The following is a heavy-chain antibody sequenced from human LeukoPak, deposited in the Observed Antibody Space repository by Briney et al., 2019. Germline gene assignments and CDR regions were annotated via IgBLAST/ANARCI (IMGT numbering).Heavy chain of an antibody. D-gene: IGHD5-12*01. CDR3: AKGDVVTAIFPLDY. Sequence: QAGGSLRLSCAASGFTFSSYAMSWVRQAPGKGLEWVSGISGSGGPTYYADSVQGRFTISRDNSKKTLFLQMSSLRAEDTAVYYCAKGDVVTAIFPLDYWGQGTLVIVSS. J-gene: IGHJ4*02. V-gene: IGHV3-23*01. CDR2: ISGSGGPT. CDR1: GFTFSSYA.